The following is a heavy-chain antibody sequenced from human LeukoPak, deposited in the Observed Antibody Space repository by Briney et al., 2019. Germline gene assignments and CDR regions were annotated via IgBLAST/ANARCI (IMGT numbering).Heavy chain of an antibody. CDR1: EFTFSSYR. V-gene: IGHV3-21*01. CDR2: ISSGGNYI. Sequence: PGGSLRLSCAVSEFTFSSYRMNWVRQAPGKGLEWVAFISSGGNYIYYIDSVEGRFTISRDNAKNSLYLQMNSLRAEDTAVYYCARGDSSGWDFDYWGQGTLVTVSS. J-gene: IGHJ4*02. CDR3: ARGDSSGWDFDY. D-gene: IGHD6-19*01.